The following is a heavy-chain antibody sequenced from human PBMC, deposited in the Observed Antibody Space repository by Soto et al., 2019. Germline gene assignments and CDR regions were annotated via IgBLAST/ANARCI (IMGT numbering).Heavy chain of an antibody. CDR2: IKPNSGRS. CDR3: ARDGAYCDGDCYSGNRNYFDY. D-gene: IGHD2-21*02. V-gene: IGHV1-2*02. J-gene: IGHJ4*02. Sequence: ASVKVSCKASGYTFSAYYMHWVRQAPGQGLEWMGWIKPNSGRSNSAQKFQGRVTMTRDTSISTVYMELSRLTSDDTAVYYCARDGAYCDGDCYSGNRNYFDYWGQ. CDR1: GYTFSAYY.